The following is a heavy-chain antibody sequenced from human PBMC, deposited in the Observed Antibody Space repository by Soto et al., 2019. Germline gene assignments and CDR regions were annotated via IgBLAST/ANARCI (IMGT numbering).Heavy chain of an antibody. D-gene: IGHD3-16*01. CDR2: ISYDGSIK. V-gene: IGHV3-30*03. CDR1: GFTFSNYG. J-gene: IGHJ4*02. Sequence: GGSLRLSCAASGFTFSNYGMHWVRQAPGKGLAWVAVISYDGSIKYYVDSVKGRFTISRDNSKNTLYLQMNSLRAEDTAVYYCARDDLLGYFDYWGQGTLVPVS. CDR3: ARDDLLGYFDY.